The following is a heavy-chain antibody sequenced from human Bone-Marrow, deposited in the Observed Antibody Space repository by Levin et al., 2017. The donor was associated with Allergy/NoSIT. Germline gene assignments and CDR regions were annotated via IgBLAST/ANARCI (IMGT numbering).Heavy chain of an antibody. CDR3: ARDPNSYESDVTGYDALDL. CDR2: ISAHNHNT. V-gene: IGHV1-18*01. D-gene: IGHD2-2*01. J-gene: IGHJ3*01. CDR1: GYSFQNYD. Sequence: VASVKVSCKASGYSFQNYDLSWVRQAPGQAPEWMGWISAHNHNTKYADKFQGRLTFTADTSTSTIYMELRSLRSGDTAVYYCARDPNSYESDVTGYDALDLWGQGTMVTVSS.